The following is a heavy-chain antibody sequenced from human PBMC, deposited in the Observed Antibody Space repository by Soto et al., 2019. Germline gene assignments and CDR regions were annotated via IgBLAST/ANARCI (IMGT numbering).Heavy chain of an antibody. CDR3: ASPYCSSNSCRGYYGMDV. J-gene: IGHJ6*02. V-gene: IGHV4-39*01. Sequence: SETLSLTCTVSGGSISSSSYYWGWIRQPPGKGLEWIGSIYYSGRTYYNPSLKSRVTISVDTSKNQFSLKLSSVTAADTAVYYCASPYCSSNSCRGYYGMDVWGQGTTVTVSS. CDR1: GGSISSSSYY. CDR2: IYYSGRT. D-gene: IGHD2-2*01.